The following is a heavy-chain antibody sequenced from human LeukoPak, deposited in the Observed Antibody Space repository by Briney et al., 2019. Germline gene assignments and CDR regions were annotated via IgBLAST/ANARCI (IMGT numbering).Heavy chain of an antibody. D-gene: IGHD3-9*01. CDR1: GFTFDDYA. V-gene: IGHV3-9*01. CDR2: ISWNSGSI. CDR3: AKDMRFNYDILTGISDY. J-gene: IGHJ4*02. Sequence: GRSPRLSCAASGFTFDDYAMHWVRQAPGKGLEWVSGISWNSGSIGYADSVKGRFTISRDNAKNSLYLQMNSLRAEDAALYYCAKDMRFNYDILTGISDYWGQGTLVTVSS.